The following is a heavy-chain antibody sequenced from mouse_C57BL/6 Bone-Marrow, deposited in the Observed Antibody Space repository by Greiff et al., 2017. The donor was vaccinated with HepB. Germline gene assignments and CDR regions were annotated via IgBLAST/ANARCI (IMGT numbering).Heavy chain of an antibody. CDR2: ISNLAYSI. CDR3: ARHIGYGYYFYAMDY. D-gene: IGHD2-3*01. Sequence: EVKLMESGGGLVQPGGSLKLSCAASGFTFSDYGMAWVRQAPRKGPEWVAFISNLAYSIYYADTVTGRFTISRENAKNTLYLEMSSLRSEDTAMYYCARHIGYGYYFYAMDYWGQGTSVTVSS. V-gene: IGHV5-15*01. CDR1: GFTFSDYG. J-gene: IGHJ4*01.